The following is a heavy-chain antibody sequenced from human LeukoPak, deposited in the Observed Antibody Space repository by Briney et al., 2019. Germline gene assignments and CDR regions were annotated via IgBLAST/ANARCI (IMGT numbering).Heavy chain of an antibody. Sequence: PSETLSLTCAVYGGSFSGYYWSWIRQPPGKGLEWIGEINHSGSTNYNPSLKSRVTISVDTSKNQFSLKLSSVTAADTAVYYCARLKYDFWSGYPSYMDVWGKGTTVTVSS. CDR3: ARLKYDFWSGYPSYMDV. V-gene: IGHV4-34*01. CDR1: GGSFSGYY. J-gene: IGHJ6*03. D-gene: IGHD3-3*01. CDR2: INHSGST.